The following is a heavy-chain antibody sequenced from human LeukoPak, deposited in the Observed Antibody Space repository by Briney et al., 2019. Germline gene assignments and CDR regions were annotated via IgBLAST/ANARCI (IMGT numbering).Heavy chain of an antibody. CDR2: FDPEDGET. J-gene: IGHJ3*02. D-gene: IGHD3-22*01. CDR3: ATDRSRIVVFLGAFDI. Sequence: GASVKVSCKVSGYTLTELSMHWLRQAPGKGLEWMGGFDPEDGETIYAQKFQGRVTMTEDTSTDTAYMELSSLRSEDTAVYYCATDRSRIVVFLGAFDIWGQGTMVTVSS. V-gene: IGHV1-24*01. CDR1: GYTLTELS.